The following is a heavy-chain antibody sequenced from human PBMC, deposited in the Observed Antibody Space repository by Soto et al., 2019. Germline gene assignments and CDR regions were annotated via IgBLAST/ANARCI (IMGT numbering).Heavy chain of an antibody. CDR1: GDSISSADYY. V-gene: IGHV4-30-4*01. CDR2: IFYSGTT. CDR3: ARYLWVEPEHYYYGMDV. J-gene: IGHJ6*02. D-gene: IGHD2-15*01. Sequence: SETLSLTCTVSGDSISSADYYWSWIRQTPGKGLEWIGHIFYSGTTYYNPSLKSRLTISVDTSKNHFSLRLTSVTAADTAVYYCARYLWVEPEHYYYGMDVWGQETTVTVS.